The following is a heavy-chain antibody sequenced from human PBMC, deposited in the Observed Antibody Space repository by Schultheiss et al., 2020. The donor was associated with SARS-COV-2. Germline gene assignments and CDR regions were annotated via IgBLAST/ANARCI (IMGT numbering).Heavy chain of an antibody. CDR2: INHSGST. Sequence: SETLSLTCTVSGGSISSSSYYWSWIRQPPGKGLEWIGEINHSGSTNYNPSLKSRVTISVDTSKNQFSLKLSSVTAADTAVYYCARSWFGDMSWGQGTLVTVSS. V-gene: IGHV4-39*07. CDR1: GGSISSSSYY. D-gene: IGHD3-10*01. J-gene: IGHJ4*02. CDR3: ARSWFGDMS.